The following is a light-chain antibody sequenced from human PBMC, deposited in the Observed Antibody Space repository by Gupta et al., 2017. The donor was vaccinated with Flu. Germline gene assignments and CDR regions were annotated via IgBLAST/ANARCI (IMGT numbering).Light chain of an antibody. Sequence: ENVLTQSPATLSLSPGERATLSCRASQSVSSYLAWYQQKPGQTPSLLIYDASNRATGIPARLSGGGSGTDFTLSISSLEPEDFAIYYCQQRSHWPNTFGQGTKLEIK. V-gene: IGKV3-11*01. J-gene: IGKJ2*01. CDR3: QQRSHWPNT. CDR2: DAS. CDR1: QSVSSY.